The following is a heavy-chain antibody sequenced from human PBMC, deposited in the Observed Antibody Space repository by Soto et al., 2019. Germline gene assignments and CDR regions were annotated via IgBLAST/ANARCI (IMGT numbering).Heavy chain of an antibody. D-gene: IGHD6-13*01. CDR3: AKDRRYSSTWKGVDY. CDR1: EFTFSSYA. Sequence: EVQLLESGGGLVQPGGSLRLSCAASEFTFSSYAMSWVRQAPGKGLEWVSGISGGGGSTNYADSVKGRFTISRDNSKNTLYLQMTSLRAEDPAVYYCAKDRRYSSTWKGVDYWGQGTLVTVSS. V-gene: IGHV3-23*01. CDR2: ISGGGGST. J-gene: IGHJ4*02.